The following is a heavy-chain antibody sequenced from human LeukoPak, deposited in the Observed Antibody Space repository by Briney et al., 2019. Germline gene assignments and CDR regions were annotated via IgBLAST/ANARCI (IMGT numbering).Heavy chain of an antibody. CDR3: ARAFLGYCSSTSCWNFDY. J-gene: IGHJ4*02. V-gene: IGHV3-21*01. CDR2: ISSSSYI. Sequence: PGGSLRLSCAASGFTFSSYSMNWVRQAPGKGLEWVSSISSSSYIYYADSVKGRFTISRDNAKNSLYLQMNSLRAEDTAVYYCARAFLGYCSSTSCWNFDYWGQGTLVTVSS. CDR1: GFTFSSYS. D-gene: IGHD2-2*01.